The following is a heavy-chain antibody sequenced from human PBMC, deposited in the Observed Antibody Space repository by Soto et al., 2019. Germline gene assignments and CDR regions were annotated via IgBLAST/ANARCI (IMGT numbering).Heavy chain of an antibody. V-gene: IGHV3-15*01. CDR3: TTVFLWSYYFDN. Sequence: PGGSLRLSCAGSGFTFNNAWMSWVRQAPGKGLEWVGRIKKENDGGTTDYAASVKGRFSISRDDSKNTVFLQMNSLRTEDTAVYYCTTVFLWSYYFDNWGPGTLVTVSS. D-gene: IGHD2-21*01. CDR1: GFTFNNAW. CDR2: IKKENDGGTT. J-gene: IGHJ4*02.